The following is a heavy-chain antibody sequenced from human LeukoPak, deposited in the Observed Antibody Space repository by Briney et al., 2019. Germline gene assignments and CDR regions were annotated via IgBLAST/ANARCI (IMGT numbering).Heavy chain of an antibody. CDR2: ISGSGGST. CDR1: GFTFSSYS. J-gene: IGHJ5*02. CDR3: AKHTTYGSGSYTGFDP. Sequence: GGSLRLSCAASGFTFSSYSMNWVRQAPGKGLEWVSAISGSGGSTYYADSVKGRFTISRDNSKNTLYLQMNSLRAEDTAVYYCAKHTTYGSGSYTGFDPWGQGTLVTVSS. D-gene: IGHD3-10*01. V-gene: IGHV3-23*01.